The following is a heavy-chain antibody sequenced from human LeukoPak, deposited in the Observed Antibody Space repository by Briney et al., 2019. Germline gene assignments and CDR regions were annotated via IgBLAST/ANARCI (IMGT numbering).Heavy chain of an antibody. J-gene: IGHJ4*02. D-gene: IGHD6-6*01. V-gene: IGHV4-38-2*01. CDR2: ICHSGST. Sequence: SETLSLTCAVSGYSISSGYYWGWIRQPPGKGLEWIGSICHSGSTYYNPSLKSRVTISVDTSKNQFSLKLSSVTAADTAVYYCARHLGGSSSDYWGQGTLVTVSS. CDR3: ARHLGGSSSDY. CDR1: GYSISSGYY.